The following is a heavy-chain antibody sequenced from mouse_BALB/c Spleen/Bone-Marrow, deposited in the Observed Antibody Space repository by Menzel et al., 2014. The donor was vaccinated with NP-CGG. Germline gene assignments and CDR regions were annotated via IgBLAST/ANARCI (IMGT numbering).Heavy chain of an antibody. D-gene: IGHD1-1*01. CDR2: INPSSGCT. Sequence: QVQLQQPGAELARPGASVQMSCKASGSTFTNYTMYWIKQRPGQGLEWIGYINPSSGCTNYNQKFKVKATLTADKSSSTTYMQLSSLTSEASAVYYCARGHYGSSYSAVDYWGQGTSVTVSS. V-gene: IGHV1-4*01. CDR1: GSTFTNYT. CDR3: ARGHYGSSYSAVDY. J-gene: IGHJ4*01.